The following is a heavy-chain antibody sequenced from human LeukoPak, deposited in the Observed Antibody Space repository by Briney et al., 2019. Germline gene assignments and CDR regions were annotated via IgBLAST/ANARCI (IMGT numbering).Heavy chain of an antibody. CDR2: FDPEDGET. V-gene: IGHV1-24*01. J-gene: IGHJ3*02. CDR3: ARGWSDAFDI. Sequence: ASVKVSCKVSGYTLTELSMHWVRQAPGKGLEWMGGFDPEDGETIYAQKFQGRVTMTEDTSTDTAYMELSSLRAEDTALYHCARGWSDAFDIWGQGTMVTVSS. D-gene: IGHD2-15*01. CDR1: GYTLTELS.